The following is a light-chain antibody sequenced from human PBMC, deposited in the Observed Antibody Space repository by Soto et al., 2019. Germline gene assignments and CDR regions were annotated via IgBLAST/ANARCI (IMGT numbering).Light chain of an antibody. CDR1: SGHSSYA. Sequence: QPVLTQSPSASASLGASVKLTCTLSSGHSSYAIAWHQQQPEKGPRYLMKLNSDGSHSKGDGIPDRFSGSSSGAERYLTISSLQSEDEADYYCQTWGTGIQVFGTGTKVPVL. CDR2: LNSDGSH. CDR3: QTWGTGIQV. J-gene: IGLJ1*01. V-gene: IGLV4-69*01.